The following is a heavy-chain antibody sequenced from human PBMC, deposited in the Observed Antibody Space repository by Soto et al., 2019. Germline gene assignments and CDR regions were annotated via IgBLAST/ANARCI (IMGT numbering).Heavy chain of an antibody. D-gene: IGHD2-2*01. CDR2: INHSGST. V-gene: IGHV4-34*01. CDR3: ARARGYCSSTSCYAPKYSDY. Sequence: SETLSLTCAVYGGSFSGYYWSWIRQPPGKGLEWIGEINHSGSTNYNPSLKSRVTISVDTSKNQFSLKLSSVTAADTAVYYCARARGYCSSTSCYAPKYSDYWGQGTLVTVSS. J-gene: IGHJ4*02. CDR1: GGSFSGYY.